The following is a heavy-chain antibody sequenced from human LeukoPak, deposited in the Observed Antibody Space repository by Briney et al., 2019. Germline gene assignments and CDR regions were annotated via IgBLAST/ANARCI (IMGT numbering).Heavy chain of an antibody. V-gene: IGHV4-34*01. J-gene: IGHJ4*02. Sequence: PSETPSLTCAVYGGSFSGYYWSWIRQPPGKGLEWIGEINHSGSTNYNPSLKSRVTISVDTSKNQFSLKLSSVTAADTAVYYCARAYRIWSGTLGYWGQGTLVTVSS. CDR3: ARAYRIWSGTLGY. CDR2: INHSGST. CDR1: GGSFSGYY. D-gene: IGHD3-3*01.